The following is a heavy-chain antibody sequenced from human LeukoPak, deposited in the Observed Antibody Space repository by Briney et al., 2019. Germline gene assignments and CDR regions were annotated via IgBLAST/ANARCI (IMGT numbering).Heavy chain of an antibody. CDR3: AKDLTGYCSGGSCYTNWFDP. J-gene: IGHJ5*02. CDR1: GFTFSSYG. Sequence: GGSLRLSCAASGFTFSSYGMHWVRQAPGKGLEWVSAISGSGGSTYYADSVKGRFTISRDNSKNTLYLQMNSLRAEDTAVYYCAKDLTGYCSGGSCYTNWFDPWGQGTLVTVSS. V-gene: IGHV3-23*01. D-gene: IGHD2-15*01. CDR2: ISGSGGST.